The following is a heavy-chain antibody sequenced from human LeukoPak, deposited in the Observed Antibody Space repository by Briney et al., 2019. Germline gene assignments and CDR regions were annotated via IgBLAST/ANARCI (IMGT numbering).Heavy chain of an antibody. J-gene: IGHJ5*02. CDR1: GGSISSSSYY. CDR3: ARPISSSSLTYNWFDP. CDR2: IYYSGST. Sequence: SETLSLTCTVSGGSISSSSYYWGGIRQPPGKGLEWIGRIYYSGSTYYTPSLKSRVTISVDTSKNQFSLKLSSVTAADTAVYYCARPISSSSLTYNWFDPWGQGTLVTVSS. D-gene: IGHD6-6*01. V-gene: IGHV4-39*01.